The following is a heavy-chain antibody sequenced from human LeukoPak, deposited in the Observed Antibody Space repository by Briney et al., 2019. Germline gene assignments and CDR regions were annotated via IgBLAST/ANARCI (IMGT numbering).Heavy chain of an antibody. CDR3: VRDTFSPDAFDI. V-gene: IGHV3-48*03. D-gene: IGHD3-16*01. Sequence: PGGSLRLSCAASGFTFSSYEMNWVRQAPGKGLEWVSYISSSGSTIYYADSVQGRFTISRGNAKNSLYLQMNSLRAEDTAVYYCVRDTFSPDAFDIWGQGTMVTVSS. J-gene: IGHJ3*02. CDR2: ISSSGSTI. CDR1: GFTFSSYE.